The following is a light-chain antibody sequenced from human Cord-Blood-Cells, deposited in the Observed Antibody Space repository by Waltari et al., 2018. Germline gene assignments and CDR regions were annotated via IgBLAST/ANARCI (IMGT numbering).Light chain of an antibody. J-gene: IGLJ3*02. Sequence: QSVLTQPPSASGTPGQRVTISCSGSSSNIGSNTVNWYQQRPGTAPKLLLYSNNQRPSGVPDRFSGSKSGTSASLAISGLQSEDEADYYCAAWDDSLNGWVFGGGTKLTVL. CDR2: SNN. CDR3: AAWDDSLNGWV. V-gene: IGLV1-44*01. CDR1: SSNIGSNT.